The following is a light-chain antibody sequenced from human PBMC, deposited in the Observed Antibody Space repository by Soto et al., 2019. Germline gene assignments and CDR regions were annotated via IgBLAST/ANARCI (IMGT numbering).Light chain of an antibody. CDR1: SSDVGRYNY. J-gene: IGLJ1*01. CDR3: NSYTTSSTYV. Sequence: QSALTQPASVSGSPGQSITISCTGTSSDVGRYNYVSWYQHHPGKAPKLIFYDVSNRPSGVSERFSVSKSGYTASLTISGLQDEDEADYYCNSYTTSSTYVFGTGTKLTVL. V-gene: IGLV2-14*03. CDR2: DVS.